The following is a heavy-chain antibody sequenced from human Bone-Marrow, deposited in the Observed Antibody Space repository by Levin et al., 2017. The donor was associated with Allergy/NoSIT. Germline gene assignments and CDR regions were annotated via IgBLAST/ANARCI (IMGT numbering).Heavy chain of an antibody. CDR1: GYTFTRYP. V-gene: IGHV1-3*01. J-gene: IGHJ4*02. D-gene: IGHD3-16*01. Sequence: ASVKVSCKASGYTFTRYPIHWVRQAPGQRLESMGWISVANGNTRYSDKMQDRVTITRDTSASTVFMELSSLRSEDTAVYYCGLWGGGAIDYWGQGTLLTVSS. CDR3: GLWGGGAIDY. CDR2: ISVANGNT.